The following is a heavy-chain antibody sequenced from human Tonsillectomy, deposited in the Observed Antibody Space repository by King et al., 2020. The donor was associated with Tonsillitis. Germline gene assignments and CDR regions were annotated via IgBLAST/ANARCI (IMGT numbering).Heavy chain of an antibody. Sequence: QVQLVESGRGVVQPGRSLRLSCAASGFTFSTYAMHWVRQAPGKGLEWVAVISYEGSNKYYADSVKGRFTISRDNSKNTLYLQMNSLRAEDTAVYYCARDIDDSGDYGGYFDYWGQGTLVTVSS. V-gene: IGHV3-30-3*01. CDR2: ISYEGSNK. CDR3: ARDIDDSGDYGGYFDY. CDR1: GFTFSTYA. J-gene: IGHJ4*02. D-gene: IGHD4-17*01.